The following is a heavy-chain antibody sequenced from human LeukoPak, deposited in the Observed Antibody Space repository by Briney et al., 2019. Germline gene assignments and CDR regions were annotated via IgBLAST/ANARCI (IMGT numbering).Heavy chain of an antibody. J-gene: IGHJ4*02. D-gene: IGHD3-22*01. CDR2: ISGSGGST. CDR1: GFTFSSYA. Sequence: GGSLRLSCAASGFTFSSYAMSWVRQAPGKGLEWVSAISGSGGSTYYADSVKGRFTISRDNSKSTLYLQMNSLRAEDTAVYYCAKDRDYDSSGFDYWGQGTLVTVSS. CDR3: AKDRDYDSSGFDY. V-gene: IGHV3-23*01.